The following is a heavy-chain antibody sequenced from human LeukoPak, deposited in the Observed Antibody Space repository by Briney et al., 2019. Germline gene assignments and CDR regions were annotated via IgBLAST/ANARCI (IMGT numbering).Heavy chain of an antibody. D-gene: IGHD5-24*01. J-gene: IGHJ4*02. V-gene: IGHV3-7*01. CDR3: ARERWLQKRSAFFDY. CDR1: GFTFSSYW. Sequence: PGGSLRLSCAASGFTFSSYWMSWVRQAPGKGLEGVANIKQDGSEKYYVDSVKGRFTISTHNAKNSLYLQMNSLRAEDTAVYYCARERWLQKRSAFFDYWGQGTLVTVSS. CDR2: IKQDGSEK.